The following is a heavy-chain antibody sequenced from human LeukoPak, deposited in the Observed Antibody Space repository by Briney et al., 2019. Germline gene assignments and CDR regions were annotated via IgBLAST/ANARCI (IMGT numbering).Heavy chain of an antibody. CDR2: IRSIAYGGTT. CDR3: TREEDFANWFDP. CDR1: GFTFGDYG. Sequence: GGSLRLSCTASGFTFGDYGMSWVRQAPGKGLEWVGFIRSIAYGGTTEYAASVKGRFTISRDDFKSIAYLQMNSLKTEDTAVYYCTREEDFANWFDPWGQGTLVTVSS. J-gene: IGHJ5*02. V-gene: IGHV3-49*04.